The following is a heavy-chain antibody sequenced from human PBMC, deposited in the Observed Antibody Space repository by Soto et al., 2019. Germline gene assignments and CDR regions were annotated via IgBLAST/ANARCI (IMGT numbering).Heavy chain of an antibody. J-gene: IGHJ4*02. CDR3: AKGMFSSSPAAAGSFDS. D-gene: IGHD3-10*01. CDR2: IGGTDGKT. CDR1: GFTFSSYA. Sequence: EVQLLESGGDLVQPGGSLRLSCAASGFTFSSYAMSWVRQAPGKGLEWVAAIGGTDGKTYYAASVKGRFTISRDNSENTLYLQMSRLRAEDTAVYFCAKGMFSSSPAAAGSFDSWGQGALVTVSS. V-gene: IGHV3-23*01.